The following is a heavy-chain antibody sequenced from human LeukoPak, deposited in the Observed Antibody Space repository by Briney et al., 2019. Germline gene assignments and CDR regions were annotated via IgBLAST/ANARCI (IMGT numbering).Heavy chain of an antibody. Sequence: PSETLSLTCAVYGGSFSGYYWSWIRQPPGKGLEWIGEINHSGSTNYNPSLKSRVTISVDTSKNQFSLKLSSVTAADTAVYYCARDQGGTAMPTFDYWGQGTLVTVSS. CDR3: ARDQGGTAMPTFDY. CDR2: INHSGST. D-gene: IGHD5-18*01. J-gene: IGHJ4*02. CDR1: GGSFSGYY. V-gene: IGHV4-34*01.